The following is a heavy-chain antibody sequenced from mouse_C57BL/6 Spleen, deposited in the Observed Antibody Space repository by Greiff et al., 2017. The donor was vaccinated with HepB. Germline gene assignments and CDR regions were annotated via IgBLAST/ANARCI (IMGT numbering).Heavy chain of an antibody. J-gene: IGHJ3*01. V-gene: IGHV3-6*01. Sequence: EVQLQQSGPGLVKPSQSLSLTCSVTGYSITSGYYWNWIRQFPGNKLEWMGYISYDGSNNYNPSLKNRISITRDTSKNQFFLKLNSVTTEDTATYYCARRGYYSWFAYWGQGTLVTVSA. CDR3: ARRGYYSWFAY. D-gene: IGHD2-3*01. CDR2: ISYDGSN. CDR1: GYSITSGYY.